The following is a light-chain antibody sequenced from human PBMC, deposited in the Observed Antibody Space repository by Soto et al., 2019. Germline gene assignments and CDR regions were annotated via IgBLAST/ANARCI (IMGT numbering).Light chain of an antibody. CDR3: QQRSNWHT. CDR1: QGFSSY. J-gene: IGKJ5*01. Sequence: EIVLTQSPATLSLSPGERATLSCRASQGFSSYLAWYQQKPGQAPRLLIYDASNRATGIPARFSGSGPGTGFTLTISSLEPEDFAVYYCQQRSNWHTFGQGTRLEIK. V-gene: IGKV3D-11*01. CDR2: DAS.